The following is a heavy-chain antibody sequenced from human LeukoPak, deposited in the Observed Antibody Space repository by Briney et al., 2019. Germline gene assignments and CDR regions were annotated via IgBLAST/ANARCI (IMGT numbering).Heavy chain of an antibody. D-gene: IGHD1-26*01. V-gene: IGHV4-59*01. Sequence: SETLSLTCTVSGGSISSYYWSWIRQPPGKGLEWIGYIYYSGSTNYNPSLKSRVTISVDTSKNQFSLKLSSVTAADTAVYYCARGGPVGPWFDLWGRGTLVTVSS. CDR3: ARGGPVGPWFDL. CDR1: GGSISSYY. CDR2: IYYSGST. J-gene: IGHJ2*01.